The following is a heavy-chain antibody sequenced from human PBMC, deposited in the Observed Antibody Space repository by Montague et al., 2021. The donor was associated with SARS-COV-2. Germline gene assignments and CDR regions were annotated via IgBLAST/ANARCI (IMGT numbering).Heavy chain of an antibody. CDR2: IYYRGST. Sequence: SETLSLTCTVSGGSINNSYWSWIRQPPGKGLEWIGYIYYRGSTNYNPSLATRVIISVDPAKNQFSLKMSSVTAADPAVYYCAGEDRWNWFDPWGQGTLVIVSS. V-gene: IGHV4-59*12. D-gene: IGHD5-24*01. CDR3: AGEDRWNWFDP. CDR1: GGSINNSY. J-gene: IGHJ5*02.